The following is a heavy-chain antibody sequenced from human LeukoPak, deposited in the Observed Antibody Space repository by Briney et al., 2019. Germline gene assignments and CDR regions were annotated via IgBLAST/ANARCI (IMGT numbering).Heavy chain of an antibody. CDR3: ARVPKDYGSESTYYFDY. D-gene: IGHD3-10*01. V-gene: IGHV4-34*01. CDR1: GGSFSGYY. Sequence: SETLSLTCAVYGGSFSGYYWSWIRQPPGKGLEWIGEINHSGSTNYNPSLKSRVTISVDTSKNQFPLKLSSVTAADTAVYYCARVPKDYGSESTYYFDYWGQGTLVTVSS. CDR2: INHSGST. J-gene: IGHJ4*02.